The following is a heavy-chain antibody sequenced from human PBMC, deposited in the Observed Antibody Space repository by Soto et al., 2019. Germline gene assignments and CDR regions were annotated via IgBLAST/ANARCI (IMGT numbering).Heavy chain of an antibody. CDR1: GYTFTSYA. Sequence: ASVKVSCKASGYTFTSYAMHWVRQAPGQRLEWMGWINAGNGNTKYSQKFQGRVTITRDTSASTAYMELSSLRSEDTAVYYCARWINYDILTGPYYFDDWGQGTLVTVSS. CDR3: ARWINYDILTGPYYFDD. J-gene: IGHJ4*02. V-gene: IGHV1-3*01. D-gene: IGHD3-9*01. CDR2: INAGNGNT.